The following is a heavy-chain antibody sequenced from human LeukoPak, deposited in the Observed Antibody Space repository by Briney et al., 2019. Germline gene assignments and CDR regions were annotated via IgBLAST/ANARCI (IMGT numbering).Heavy chain of an antibody. CDR1: GFTFSVYW. Sequence: GGSLRLSCAASGFTFSVYWMSWVRQAPGKGLEWVANIKYDGSEKYYVDSVKGRFTISRDNAKNSLYLQMNNLRAEDTAMYYCARGGSSRFDGWGQGTLVTVSS. D-gene: IGHD6-13*01. CDR3: ARGGSSRFDG. CDR2: IKYDGSEK. J-gene: IGHJ4*02. V-gene: IGHV3-7*01.